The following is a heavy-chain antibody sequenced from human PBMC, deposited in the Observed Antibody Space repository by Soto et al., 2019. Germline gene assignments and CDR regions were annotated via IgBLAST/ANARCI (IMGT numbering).Heavy chain of an antibody. Sequence: LRLSFAGSGITFSSYGIHWVRQAPGKGLEWVAGLSYDGSNKYYADSVKGRFTIFKDKCKNTLELQMNSARAGDTARYFWAKDRGGYHNMINIVRGGKVYDLDYWGQGTLVTVSS. D-gene: IGHD3-10*01. CDR2: LSYDGSNK. J-gene: IGHJ4*02. CDR1: GITFSSYG. V-gene: IGHV3-30*18. CDR3: AKDRGGYHNMINIVRGGKVYDLDY.